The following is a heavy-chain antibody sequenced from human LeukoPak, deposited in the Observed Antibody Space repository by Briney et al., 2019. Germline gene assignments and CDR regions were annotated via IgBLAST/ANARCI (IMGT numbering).Heavy chain of an antibody. Sequence: GGSLRLSCAASGFTFSSYWMSWVRQAPGKGLEWVANIKQDGSEKYYVDSVKGRFTISRDNAKNSLYLQMNSLRTEDTAVYYCARAGQLSFNYFDPWGQGTLVTVSS. CDR3: ARAGQLSFNYFDP. CDR2: IKQDGSEK. J-gene: IGHJ5*02. V-gene: IGHV3-7*01. CDR1: GFTFSSYW. D-gene: IGHD4-11*01.